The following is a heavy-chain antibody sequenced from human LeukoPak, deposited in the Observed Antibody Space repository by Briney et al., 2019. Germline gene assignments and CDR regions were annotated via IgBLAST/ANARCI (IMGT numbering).Heavy chain of an antibody. CDR1: GYTFTGYY. D-gene: IGHD6-13*01. CDR2: INPNSGGT. Sequence: ASVKVSCKASGYTFTGYYMHWVRQAPGQGLEWTGWINPNSGGTNYAQKFQGRVTMTRDTSISTAYMELSRLRSDDTAVYYCARAAAVRWANPNDMGYWGQGTLVTVSS. V-gene: IGHV1-2*02. J-gene: IGHJ4*02. CDR3: ARAAAVRWANPNDMGY.